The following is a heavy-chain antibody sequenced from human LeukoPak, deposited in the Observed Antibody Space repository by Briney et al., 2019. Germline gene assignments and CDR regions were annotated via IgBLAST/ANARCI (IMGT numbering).Heavy chain of an antibody. CDR2: IYYSGST. CDR3: ARGGRAPVDY. V-gene: IGHV4-31*03. J-gene: IGHJ4*02. D-gene: IGHD3-16*01. Sequence: SQTQSLTCTVSGGSISSGGYSWSWIRQHPGKGLEWIGYIYYSGSTYYNPSLKSRVTISVDTSKNQFSLKLSSVTAADTAVYYCARGGRAPVDYWGQGTLVTVSS. CDR1: GGSISSGGYS.